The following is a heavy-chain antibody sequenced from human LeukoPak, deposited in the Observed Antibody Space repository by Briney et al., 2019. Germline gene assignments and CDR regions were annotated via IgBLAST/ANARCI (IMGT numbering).Heavy chain of an antibody. J-gene: IGHJ4*02. V-gene: IGHV3-64*04. D-gene: IGHD1-26*01. CDR1: GFTFSTYA. CDR3: ARDGRSGNFDK. Sequence: PGGSLRLSCSASGFTFSTYAMYWVRQAPGKGLEYVSAITSNGDSTYYADSVKGRFTISRDNSKNTLYLQMNSLRAEDTAVYYCARDGRSGNFDKWGQGTLVSVSS. CDR2: ITSNGDST.